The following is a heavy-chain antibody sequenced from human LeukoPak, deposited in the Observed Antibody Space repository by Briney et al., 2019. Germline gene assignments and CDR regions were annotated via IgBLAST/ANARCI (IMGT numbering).Heavy chain of an antibody. CDR1: GGSISSSNW. Sequence: PSGTLSLTCAVSGGSISSSNWWSWVRQPPGKGLEWIGYIYYSGSGSTNYNPSLKSRVSISVDTSKNHFSLKLSSVTAADTAVYYCARRGGHGGSFDYWGQGTLVTVSS. V-gene: IGHV4-4*02. CDR3: ARRGGHGGSFDY. CDR2: IYYSGSGST. J-gene: IGHJ4*02. D-gene: IGHD4-23*01.